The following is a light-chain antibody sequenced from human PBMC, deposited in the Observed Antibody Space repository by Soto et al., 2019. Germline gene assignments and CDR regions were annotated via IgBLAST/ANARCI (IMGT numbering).Light chain of an antibody. CDR3: SSYVGSNIVV. J-gene: IGLJ2*01. CDR2: EVS. CDR1: SSDVGGYNY. Sequence: QSVLTQPPSASGSAGESVTISCTGTSSDVGGYNYVSWYQQYPGKAPKLMIYEVSERPSGVPERFSGSTYGNTASLTVSGLQAEDEADYYCSSYVGSNIVVFGGGTKLTVL. V-gene: IGLV2-8*01.